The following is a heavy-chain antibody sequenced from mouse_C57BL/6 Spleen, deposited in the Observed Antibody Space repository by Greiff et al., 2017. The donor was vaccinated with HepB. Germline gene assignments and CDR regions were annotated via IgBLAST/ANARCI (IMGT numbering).Heavy chain of an antibody. CDR1: GYTFTSYW. J-gene: IGHJ3*01. D-gene: IGHD2-1*01. CDR3: ARSPYYYGNYGFAY. Sequence: VQLQQPGAELVKPGASVKMSCKASGYTFTSYWITWVKQRPGQGLEWIGDIYPGSGSTNYNEKFKSKATLTVDTSSSTAYMQLSSLTSEDSAVYYCARSPYYYGNYGFAYWGQGTLVTVSA. CDR2: IYPGSGST. V-gene: IGHV1-55*01.